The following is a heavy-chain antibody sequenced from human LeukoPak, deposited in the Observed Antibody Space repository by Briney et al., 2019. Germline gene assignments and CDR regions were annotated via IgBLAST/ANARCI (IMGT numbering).Heavy chain of an antibody. CDR2: INHSGST. V-gene: IGHV4-34*01. D-gene: IGHD3-10*01. J-gene: IGHJ4*02. Sequence: PSETLSLTCAVYGGSFSGYYWSWIRQPPGKGLXXXGEINHSGSTNYNPSLKSRVTISVDTSKNQFSLKLSSVTAADTAVYYCARGRYYYGSGSLDYWGQGTLVTVSS. CDR1: GGSFSGYY. CDR3: ARGRYYYGSGSLDY.